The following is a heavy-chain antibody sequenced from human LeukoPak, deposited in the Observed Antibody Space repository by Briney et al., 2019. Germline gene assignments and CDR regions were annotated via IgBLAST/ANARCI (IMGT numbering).Heavy chain of an antibody. CDR1: GFTFSNYN. CDR2: ISSSSTYI. V-gene: IGHV3-21*06. CDR3: ARSDWFDF. J-gene: IGHJ5*01. Sequence: PGGSLRLSCAASGFTFSNYNMNWVRQAPGKGLEWVSSISSSSTYIYYADSVKGRFTISRDNAKYSLYLQMNSLRDEDTAVYYCARSDWFDFWGQGTLVTVSS.